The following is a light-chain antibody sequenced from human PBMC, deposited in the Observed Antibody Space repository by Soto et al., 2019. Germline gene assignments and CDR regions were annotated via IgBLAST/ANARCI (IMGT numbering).Light chain of an antibody. CDR3: LPQSSCSPLT. CDR1: QGIRND. CDR2: AAS. Sequence: DIQMTQSPSSLSASVGDRVTITCRARQGIRNDLGWYQQKTGKAPKRLIYAASSLQSGVPSRFSGSGSGTEFTLTVSSRQPEDFATYYCLPQSSCSPLTLGGGAKVDIK. V-gene: IGKV1-17*01. J-gene: IGKJ4*01.